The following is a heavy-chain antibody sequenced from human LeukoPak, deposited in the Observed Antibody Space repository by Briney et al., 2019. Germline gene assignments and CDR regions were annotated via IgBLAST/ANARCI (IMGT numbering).Heavy chain of an antibody. CDR3: GRGPESSWYNGFDY. J-gene: IGHJ4*02. D-gene: IGHD6-13*01. Sequence: SETLSLTCAVYGGSFSGYYWSWIRQPPGKGLEWIGEINHSGSTNYNPSLKSRVTISVDTSKNQFSLKLSSVTAADTAVYYCGRGPESSWYNGFDYWAQGTLVTVSS. CDR1: GGSFSGYY. CDR2: INHSGST. V-gene: IGHV4-34*01.